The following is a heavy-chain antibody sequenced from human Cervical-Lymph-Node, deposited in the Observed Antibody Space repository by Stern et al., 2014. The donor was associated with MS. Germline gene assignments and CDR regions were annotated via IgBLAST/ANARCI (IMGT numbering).Heavy chain of an antibody. D-gene: IGHD6-6*01. V-gene: IGHV3-66*01. J-gene: IGHJ4*02. CDR3: AREIAGRRFED. CDR1: GFPVGASY. Sequence: EVQLLESGGGLVQPGGSLRPSCEASGFPVGASYMNWVRQAPGKGLEWVSRIHTVGTTHYADSVKGRFTISRANAKNALYLQMDRLTVEDTAVYYCAREIAGRRFEDWGRGTLVAVSP. CDR2: IHTVGTT.